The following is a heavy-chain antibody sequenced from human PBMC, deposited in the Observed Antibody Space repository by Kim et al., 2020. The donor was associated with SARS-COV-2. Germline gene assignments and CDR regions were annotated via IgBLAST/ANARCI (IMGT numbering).Heavy chain of an antibody. CDR3: ARVDYGDFFDY. D-gene: IGHD4-17*01. J-gene: IGHJ4*02. Sequence: YYVDSVKCRFTISRDNAKNSLYLQMNSLRAEDTAVYYCARVDYGDFFDYWGQGTLVTVSS. V-gene: IGHV3-7*01.